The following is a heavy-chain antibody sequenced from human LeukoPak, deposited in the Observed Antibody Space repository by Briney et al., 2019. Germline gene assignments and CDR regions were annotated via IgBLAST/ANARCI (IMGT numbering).Heavy chain of an antibody. CDR3: AYAVDGNFWFDP. J-gene: IGHJ5*02. Sequence: GESLKISCQVSRYSFTTYWIGWVRQMPGKGLQWMGIICPYDSNTKYSPSFQGQVTISADKSINTAYLQWSSLQASDTAIYYRAYAVDGNFWFDPWGQGTLVTASS. D-gene: IGHD4-23*01. CDR1: RYSFTTYW. V-gene: IGHV5-51*01. CDR2: ICPYDSNT.